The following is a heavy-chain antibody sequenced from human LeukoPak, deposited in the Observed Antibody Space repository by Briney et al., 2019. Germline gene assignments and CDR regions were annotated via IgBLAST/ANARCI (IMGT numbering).Heavy chain of an antibody. CDR3: ATEAPNYYGSGSYASFDY. D-gene: IGHD3-10*01. CDR1: GCSISSGTYY. V-gene: IGHV4-61*02. J-gene: IGHJ4*02. CDR2: IYTSGST. Sequence: SQTLSLTCTVSGCSISSGTYYWSWIRQPAGKGLEWIGRIYTSGSTNDNPSLKSRVTISVDTSKNQFSLKLSSVTAADTAVYYCATEAPNYYGSGSYASFDYWGQGTLVTVSS.